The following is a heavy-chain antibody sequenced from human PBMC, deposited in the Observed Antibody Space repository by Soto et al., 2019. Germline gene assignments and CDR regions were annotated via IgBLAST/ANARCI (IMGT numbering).Heavy chain of an antibody. CDR1: GFTFSSYW. CDR3: ARVLGAPYDSSGYLLDY. V-gene: IGHV3-74*01. J-gene: IGHJ4*02. Sequence: GGSLRLSCAASGFTFSSYWMHWVRQAPGKGLVWVSRINSDGSSTSYADSVKGRLTISRDNAKNTLYLQMNSLRAEDTAVYYCARVLGAPYDSSGYLLDYWGQGTLVTVSS. CDR2: INSDGSST. D-gene: IGHD3-22*01.